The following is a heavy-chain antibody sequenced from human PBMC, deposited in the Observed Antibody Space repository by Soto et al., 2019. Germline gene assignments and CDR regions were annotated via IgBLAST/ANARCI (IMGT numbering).Heavy chain of an antibody. CDR1: DGFISGLY. V-gene: IGHV4-59*08. D-gene: IGHD3-3*01. CDR3: ARLRNHYFTDD. CDR2: IYSSGTT. J-gene: IGHJ6*03. Sequence: PSETLSLTCSVSDGFISGLYWTWVRHPPGKGLEWIGWIYSSGTTNYNPSLKSRVTISVDTSNNQFSLKLSSVTAADTAIYYCARLRNHYFTDDWGKGITVTVSS.